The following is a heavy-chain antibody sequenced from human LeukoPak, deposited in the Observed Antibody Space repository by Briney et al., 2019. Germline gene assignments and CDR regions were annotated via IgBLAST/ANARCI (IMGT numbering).Heavy chain of an antibody. Sequence: KPSETLSLTCTVSGGSISSSGYYWGWVRQSPGKGLEWIGTIDYSGSTYHNPSLKSRVTLSVDTSKNQLSLRLSSVTAADTAVYYCASYIGSYSGPVFDPWGQGTLVTVSS. J-gene: IGHJ5*02. CDR1: GGSISSSGYY. V-gene: IGHV4-39*07. CDR2: IDYSGST. CDR3: ASYIGSYSGPVFDP. D-gene: IGHD1-26*01.